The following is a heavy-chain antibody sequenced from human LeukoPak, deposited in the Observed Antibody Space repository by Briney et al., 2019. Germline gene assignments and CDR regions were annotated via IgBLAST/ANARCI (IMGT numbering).Heavy chain of an antibody. CDR2: INSGGETI. CDR1: GFTFVSHE. CDR3: ARVYRYQQLPYIDY. D-gene: IGHD2-2*01. Sequence: PGGSLRLSCVASGFTFVSHEMNWVRQAPGKGLEWLSYINSGGETIYYADSVKGRFTISRDNPKKSLYLQMNSLRAEDTAVYYCARVYRYQQLPYIDYWGQGTLVTVSS. J-gene: IGHJ4*02. V-gene: IGHV3-48*03.